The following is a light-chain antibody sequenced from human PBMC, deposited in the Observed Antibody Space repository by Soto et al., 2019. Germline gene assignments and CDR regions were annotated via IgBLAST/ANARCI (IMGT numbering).Light chain of an antibody. V-gene: IGKV1-33*01. J-gene: IGKJ2*01. CDR2: GAS. Sequence: SQMTPSPSSLSASVGDRVTITCQASQASNNDLTWYQQKPGQPPKLRIYGASILETGVPSRFSGSGSGKHLTFTISSLQPEYIATYYCQQYDHVPTFVQGTKLEMK. CDR1: QASNND. CDR3: QQYDHVPT.